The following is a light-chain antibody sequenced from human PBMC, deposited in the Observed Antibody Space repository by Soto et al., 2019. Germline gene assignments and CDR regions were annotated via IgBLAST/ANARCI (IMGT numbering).Light chain of an antibody. J-gene: IGKJ4*01. V-gene: IGKV1-39*01. CDR3: QQSYGTPLT. CDR1: QSISSY. Sequence: DIEMTQSPSSLSASVGDRVTITCRASQSISSYLNWYQQKPGKVPKLLIYAASSLQSGVPPRCSGSGSGTDFSLTSSSLQSEDFATYYCQQSYGTPLTFGGGTKVEIK. CDR2: AAS.